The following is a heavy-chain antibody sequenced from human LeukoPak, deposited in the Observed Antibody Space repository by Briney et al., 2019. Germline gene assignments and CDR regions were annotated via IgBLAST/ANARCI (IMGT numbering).Heavy chain of an antibody. CDR2: IIPIFGTA. CDR1: GGTFSSYA. J-gene: IGHJ6*02. D-gene: IGHD3-10*01. CDR3: ARGARGEYYYYYGMDV. Sequence: SVTVSFKASGGTFSSYAISWVRQAPGQGLEWMGGIIPIFGTANYAQKFQGRVTITADESTSTAYMELSSLRSEDTAVYYCARGARGEYYYYYGMDVWGQGTTVTVSS. V-gene: IGHV1-69*13.